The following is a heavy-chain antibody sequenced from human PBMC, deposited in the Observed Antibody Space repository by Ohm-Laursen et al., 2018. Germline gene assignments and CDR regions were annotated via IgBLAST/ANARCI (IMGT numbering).Heavy chain of an antibody. CDR3: TTDLGTGY. CDR1: GFTFSNAW. D-gene: IGHD1-1*01. Sequence: SLRLSCAASGFTFSNAWMSWVRQAPGKGLEWVALIKSKSDGGTTHYAAPVKGRFTISREDSKNTLYLQMNSLKTEDTAVYYCTTDLGTGYWGQGTLVTVSS. CDR2: IKSKSDGGTT. V-gene: IGHV3-15*01. J-gene: IGHJ4*02.